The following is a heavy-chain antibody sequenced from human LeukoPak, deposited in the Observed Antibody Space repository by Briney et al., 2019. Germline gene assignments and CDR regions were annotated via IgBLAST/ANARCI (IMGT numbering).Heavy chain of an antibody. CDR1: GGSISSSSYY. CDR2: IYYSGST. J-gene: IGHJ6*02. D-gene: IGHD6-19*01. V-gene: IGHV4-39*01. CDR3: ARHWEAVYYYGMDV. Sequence: SETLSLTCTVSGGSISSSSYYWGWIRQPPGKGLEWIGSIYYSGSTYYNPSLKSRVTISVDTSKNQFSLKLSSVTAADTAVYYCARHWEAVYYYGMDVWGQGTTVTVSS.